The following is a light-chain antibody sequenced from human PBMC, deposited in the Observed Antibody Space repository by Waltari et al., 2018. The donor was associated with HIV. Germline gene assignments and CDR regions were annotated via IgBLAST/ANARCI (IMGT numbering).Light chain of an antibody. CDR1: QGVRTN. CDR2: GAS. V-gene: IGKV3-15*01. CDR3: QQYDYWPPWT. Sequence: EVLLPPPPATHPASPGNTTTLTCTASQGVRTNLAWDQQRPGQPPRLLIYGASTRATGIAARFSGSGSGTEFTLTINSLQSEDYAVYYCQQYDYWPPWTFGQGTKVEMK. J-gene: IGKJ1*01.